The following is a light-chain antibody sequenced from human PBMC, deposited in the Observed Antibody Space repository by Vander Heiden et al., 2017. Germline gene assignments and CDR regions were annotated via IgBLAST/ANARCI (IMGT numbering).Light chain of an antibody. CDR2: KND. V-gene: IGLV1-47*01. J-gene: IGLJ2*01. CDR3: AAWDDSLSGVV. CDR1: SSNIGSNY. Sequence: SVLTQPPSASGTPGQRVTIACFGGSSNIGSNYVYWYQQLTGTAPKLLIYKNDQRPSGVPDRFSGSKSELGTSASLAVSGLRSEDEADYYCAAWDDSLSGVVFGGGTKLTVL.